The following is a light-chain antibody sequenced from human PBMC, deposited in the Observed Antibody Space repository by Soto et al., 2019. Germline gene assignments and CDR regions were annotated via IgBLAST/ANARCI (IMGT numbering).Light chain of an antibody. CDR1: QSISSF. J-gene: IGKJ1*01. CDR2: AAS. Sequence: DIQTTQFSSSLSESVVHRDTYTCQASQSISSFVNWYQQTPGKAPMLLIYAASSLRSGVPSMFSGGGSGTYSTLTISSLQPADFATYYWQQTYSPWTFGQGTKVDIK. CDR3: QQTYSPWT. V-gene: IGKV1-39*01.